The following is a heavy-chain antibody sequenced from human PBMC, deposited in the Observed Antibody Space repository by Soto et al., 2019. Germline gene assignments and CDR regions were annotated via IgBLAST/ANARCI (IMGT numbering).Heavy chain of an antibody. V-gene: IGHV4-4*02. CDR1: GGSISTSNL. CDR3: ARGVEYYYYGMDV. J-gene: IGHJ6*02. CDR2: IYHSGST. Sequence: SETLSLTCAVSGGSISTSNLWTWVRQPPGKGLEWIGEIYHSGSTNYNPSLKSRVTISVDTSKNQFSLKLSSVTAADTAVYYCARGVEYYYYGMDVWGQGTTVTVSS. D-gene: IGHD1-1*01.